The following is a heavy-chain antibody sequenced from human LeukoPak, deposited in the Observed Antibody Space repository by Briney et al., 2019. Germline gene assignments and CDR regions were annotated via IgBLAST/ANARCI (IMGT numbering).Heavy chain of an antibody. CDR3: ARNYRVYWYFDL. Sequence: PSETLSLTCTVSGGSISSSSYYWGWIRRPPGKGLEWIGSIYYSGSTYYNPSLKSRVTISVDTSKNQFSLKLSSVTAADTAVYYCARNYRVYWYFDLWGRGTLVTVSS. J-gene: IGHJ2*01. D-gene: IGHD1-7*01. V-gene: IGHV4-39*07. CDR1: GGSISSSSYY. CDR2: IYYSGST.